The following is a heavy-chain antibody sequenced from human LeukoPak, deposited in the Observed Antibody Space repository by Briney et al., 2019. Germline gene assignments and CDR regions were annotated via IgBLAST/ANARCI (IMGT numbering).Heavy chain of an antibody. CDR1: GGSISSSSYY. J-gene: IGHJ4*02. V-gene: IGHV4-39*07. Sequence: KPSETLSLTCTVSGGSISSSSYYWGWIRQPPGKGLEWIGSIYYSGSTYYNPSLKSRVTISVDTSKNQFSLKLSSVTAADTAVYYCARGSTEEWELPDWSQGTLVTVSS. D-gene: IGHD1-26*01. CDR3: ARGSTEEWELPD. CDR2: IYYSGST.